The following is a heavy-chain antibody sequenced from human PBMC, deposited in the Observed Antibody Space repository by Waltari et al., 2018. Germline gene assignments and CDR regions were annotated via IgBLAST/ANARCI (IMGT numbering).Heavy chain of an antibody. D-gene: IGHD3-22*01. CDR2: IIPIFGTA. CDR3: AREPRYDSSGYYPNAFDI. J-gene: IGHJ3*02. V-gene: IGHV1-69*13. Sequence: GAEVKKPGSSVKVSCKASGGTFSSYAISWVRQAPGQGLEWMGGIIPIFGTANYAQKFQGRVTITADESTSTAYMELSSLRSEDTAVYYCAREPRYDSSGYYPNAFDIWGQGTMVTVSS. CDR1: GGTFSSYA.